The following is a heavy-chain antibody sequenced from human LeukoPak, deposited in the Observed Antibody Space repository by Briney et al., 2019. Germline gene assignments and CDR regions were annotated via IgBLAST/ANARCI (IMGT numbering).Heavy chain of an antibody. CDR1: GGSISSYY. J-gene: IGHJ5*02. D-gene: IGHD3-3*01. V-gene: IGHV4-59*01. CDR3: ARVFSYPLRAPFDP. CDR2: IYYSGTT. Sequence: PSETLSLTCTVSGGSISSYYWNWIRQPPGKGLEWIGYIYYSGTTNYNPSLKSRVSMSVDTSKNQFSLKLSSVTAADTAVYYCARVFSYPLRAPFDPWGQGTLVTVSS.